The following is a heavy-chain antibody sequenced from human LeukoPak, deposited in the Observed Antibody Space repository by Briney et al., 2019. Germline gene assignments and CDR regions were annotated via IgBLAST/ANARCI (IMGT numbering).Heavy chain of an antibody. CDR1: GFTFTDYC. CDR2: IKWDGSRK. CDR3: ARDANYHDGSNYYDVLDI. V-gene: IGHV3-7*01. D-gene: IGHD3-22*01. J-gene: IGHJ3*02. Sequence: GGSLRLSCAASGFTFTDYCMAWVRQVPGKGLEWVSNIKWDGSRKYYLDSVKGRYTISRDNARNSVNLQMSSLRADDTAMYYCARDANYHDGSNYYDVLDIWGQGTMVTVSS.